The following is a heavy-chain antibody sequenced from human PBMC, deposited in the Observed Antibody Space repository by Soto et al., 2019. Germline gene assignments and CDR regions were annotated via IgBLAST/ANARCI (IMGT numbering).Heavy chain of an antibody. Sequence: QVQLVQSGAEVKKPGSSVKVSCKASGGTFSSYAISWVRQAPGQGLEWMGGIIPIFGTANYAQKFQGRVTIAADESTSTAYRELSSLRSEDTAVYYCARDRDTAMVPGWFDPWGQGTLVTVSS. D-gene: IGHD5-18*01. CDR2: IIPIFGTA. CDR1: GGTFSSYA. J-gene: IGHJ5*02. CDR3: ARDRDTAMVPGWFDP. V-gene: IGHV1-69*12.